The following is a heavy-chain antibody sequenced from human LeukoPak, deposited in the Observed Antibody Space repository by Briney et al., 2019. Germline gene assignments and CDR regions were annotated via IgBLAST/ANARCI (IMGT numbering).Heavy chain of an antibody. D-gene: IGHD5-18*01. CDR3: ARGTNTAHYHYYGMDV. V-gene: IGHV1-69*04. CDR1: GGTFSSYA. J-gene: IGHJ6*02. CDR2: IIPILGIA. Sequence: SVKVSCKASGGTFSSYAISWVRQAPGQGLEWMGRIIPILGIANYAQKFQGRVTITADKSTSTAYMELSSLRSEDTAVYYCARGTNTAHYHYYGMDVWGQGTTVTVSS.